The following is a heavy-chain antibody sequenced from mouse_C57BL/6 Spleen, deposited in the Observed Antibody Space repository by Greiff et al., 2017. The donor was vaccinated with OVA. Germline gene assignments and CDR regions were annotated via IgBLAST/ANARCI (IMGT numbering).Heavy chain of an antibody. D-gene: IGHD1-1*01. Sequence: EVKLMESGGGLVQPGGSLSLSCAASGFTFTDYYMSWVRQPPGKALEWLGFIRTKANGYTPEYSASVKGRFTISRDNSQSILYLQMNALRAEDSATYYCARFGSSYYYAMDYWGQGTSVTVSS. CDR1: GFTFTDYY. J-gene: IGHJ4*01. CDR3: ARFGSSYYYAMDY. V-gene: IGHV7-3*01. CDR2: IRTKANGYTP.